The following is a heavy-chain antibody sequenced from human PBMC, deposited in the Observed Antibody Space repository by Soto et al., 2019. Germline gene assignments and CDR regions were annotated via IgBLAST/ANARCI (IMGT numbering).Heavy chain of an antibody. V-gene: IGHV3-33*01. J-gene: IGHJ4*02. CDR2: IWYDGSNK. CDR3: ARIGSRRCFGC. D-gene: IGHD6-13*01. Sequence: QVQLVESGGGVVQPGRSLRLSCEASGFTFSSYGMHWVRQAPGKGLEWVAVIWYDGSNKYYADSVKGRFTISRDNSKNTQDLRKISLRPEETGGLYCARIGSRRCFGCWGQRTLGNVS. CDR1: GFTFSSYG.